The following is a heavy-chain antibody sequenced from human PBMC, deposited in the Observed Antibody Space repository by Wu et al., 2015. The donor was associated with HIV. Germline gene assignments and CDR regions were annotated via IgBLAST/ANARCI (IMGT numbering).Heavy chain of an antibody. CDR2: INPSGGST. D-gene: IGHD3-9*01. Sequence: QVQLVQSGAEVKKPGASVKVSCKASGYTFTSYYMHWVRQAPGQGLEWMGIINPSGGSTSYAQKFQGRVTMTRDTSTSTVYMELSSLRSEDTAVYYCARDKRYFDSTPRFDYVGPGNAGHRLL. V-gene: IGHV1-46*01. CDR1: GYTFTSYY. CDR3: ARDKRYFDSTPRFDY. J-gene: IGHJ4*02.